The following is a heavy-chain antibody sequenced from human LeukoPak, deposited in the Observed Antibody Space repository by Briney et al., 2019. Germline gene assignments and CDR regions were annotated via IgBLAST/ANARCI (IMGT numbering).Heavy chain of an antibody. J-gene: IGHJ6*03. Sequence: SETLSLTCTVSGASISRNYWSWLRQPPGKGLAWIGYINYIGSSHYNHSLKSRVTISVDTSKNQFSLQVSSVTAADTAVYYCASGSSDYYYYYYMDVWGKGTTVTVSS. CDR1: GASISRNY. CDR2: INYIGSS. D-gene: IGHD2-2*01. CDR3: ASGSSDYYYYYYMDV. V-gene: IGHV4-59*08.